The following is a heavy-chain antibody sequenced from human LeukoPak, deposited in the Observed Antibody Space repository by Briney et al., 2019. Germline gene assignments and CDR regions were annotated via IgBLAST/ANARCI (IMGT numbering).Heavy chain of an antibody. J-gene: IGHJ6*02. D-gene: IGHD3-22*01. CDR3: AIGPSYYYDSRGYGMDV. Sequence: PGGSLRLSCAASGNYWMHWVRQAPGKGLVWVSHINSDGSWTSYADSVKGRFTISKDNAKNSLYLQMNSLRAEDTALYYCAIGPSYYYDSRGYGMDVWGQGTTVTVSS. V-gene: IGHV3-74*01. CDR1: GNYW. CDR2: INSDGSWT.